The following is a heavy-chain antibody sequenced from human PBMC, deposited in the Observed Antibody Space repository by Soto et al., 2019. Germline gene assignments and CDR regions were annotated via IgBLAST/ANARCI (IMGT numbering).Heavy chain of an antibody. CDR1: GFTFSSYA. D-gene: IGHD3-3*01. V-gene: IGHV3-23*01. CDR3: AKDLLFGVVIFPPYRAAARVMDV. CDR2: ISGSGGST. Sequence: EVQLLESGGGLVQPGGSLRLSCAASGFTFSSYAMSWVRQAPGKGLEWVSAISGSGGSTYYADSVKGRFTISSDNSKNTLYRQMNSLRAEDTAVYYCAKDLLFGVVIFPPYRAAARVMDVWGPGTTATVS. J-gene: IGHJ6*02.